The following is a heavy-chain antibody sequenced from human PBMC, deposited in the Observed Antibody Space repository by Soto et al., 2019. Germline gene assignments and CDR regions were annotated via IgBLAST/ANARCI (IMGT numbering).Heavy chain of an antibody. D-gene: IGHD2-8*02. V-gene: IGHV3-33*01. J-gene: IGHJ6*02. CDR3: ARDQGPGATTRDYYYGMDV. CDR2: IWYDGSNK. Sequence: QVQLVESGGGVVQPGRSLRLSCAASGFTFSSYGMHWVRRAPGKGLEWVAVIWYDGSNKYYADSVKGRFTISRDNSKNTLYLQMNSLRAEDTAVYYCARDQGPGATTRDYYYGMDVWGQGTTVTVSS. CDR1: GFTFSSYG.